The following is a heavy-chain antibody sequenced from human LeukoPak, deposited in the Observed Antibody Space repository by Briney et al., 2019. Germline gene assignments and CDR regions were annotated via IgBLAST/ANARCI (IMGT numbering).Heavy chain of an antibody. D-gene: IGHD2-15*01. CDR2: INHSGST. V-gene: IGHV4-34*01. CDR3: ARLGYCSGGSCYWAMDV. J-gene: IGHJ6*03. Sequence: SETLSLTCAVYGGSFSGYYWSWIRQPPGKGLEWIGEINHSGSTNYNPSLKSRGTISVDTSKNQFSLKLSSVTAADTAVYYCARLGYCSGGSCYWAMDVWGKGTTVTVSS. CDR1: GGSFSGYY.